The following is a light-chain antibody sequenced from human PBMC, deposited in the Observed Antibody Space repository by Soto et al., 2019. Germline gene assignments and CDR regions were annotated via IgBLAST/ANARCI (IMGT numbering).Light chain of an antibody. V-gene: IGLV2-18*02. CDR2: EVS. CDR3: SSYTTSSTYV. CDR1: SSDVGSYNR. J-gene: IGLJ1*01. Sequence: ALTQPPSVSGSPGQSVTISCTGTSSDVGSYNRVSWYQQPPGTAPKLMIYEVSNRPSGVPDRFSGSKSGNTASLTISGLQAEDEADYYCSSYTTSSTYVFGTGTKVTVL.